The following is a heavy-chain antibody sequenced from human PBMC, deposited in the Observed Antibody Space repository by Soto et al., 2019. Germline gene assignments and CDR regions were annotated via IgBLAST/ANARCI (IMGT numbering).Heavy chain of an antibody. J-gene: IGHJ3*02. Sequence: GGSLRLSCAASGFTFSSYSMNWVRQAPGKGLEWVSSISSSSSYIYYADSVKGRFTISRDNAKNSLYLQMNSLRAEDTAVYYCARDRGFSGPDAFDIWGQGTMVTVSS. CDR3: ARDRGFSGPDAFDI. D-gene: IGHD3-10*01. CDR1: GFTFSSYS. CDR2: ISSSSSYI. V-gene: IGHV3-21*01.